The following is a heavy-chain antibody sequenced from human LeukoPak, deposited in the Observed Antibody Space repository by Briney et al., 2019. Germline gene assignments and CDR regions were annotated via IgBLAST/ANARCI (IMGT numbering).Heavy chain of an antibody. CDR1: GFTFSNYG. CDR3: ARAKRGYSYGLFDY. V-gene: IGHV3-30*19. CDR2: ISYDGSNK. J-gene: IGHJ4*02. D-gene: IGHD5-18*01. Sequence: PGGSLRLSCAASGFTFSNYGIHWVRQAPGKGLEWVAVISYDGSNKYYADSVKGRFTISRDNSKNTLYLQMNSLRAEDTAVYYCARAKRGYSYGLFDYWGQGTLVTVSS.